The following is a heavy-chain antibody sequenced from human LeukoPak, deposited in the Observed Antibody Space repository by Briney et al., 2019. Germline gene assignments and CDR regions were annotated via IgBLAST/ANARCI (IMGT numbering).Heavy chain of an antibody. J-gene: IGHJ6*03. CDR2: IIPIFGTA. CDR3: ARVRDGVVGADYYYMDV. Sequence: SVKVSCKASGGTFSSYAISWVRQAPGQGLEWMGGIIPIFGTANYAQKFQGRVTITADESTSTAYMELSSLRSEDTAVYYCARVRDGVVGADYYYMDVWGKGTTVTVSS. V-gene: IGHV1-69*13. CDR1: GGTFSSYA. D-gene: IGHD1-26*01.